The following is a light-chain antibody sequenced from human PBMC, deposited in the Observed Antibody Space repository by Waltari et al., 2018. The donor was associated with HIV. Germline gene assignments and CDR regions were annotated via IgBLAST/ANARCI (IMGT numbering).Light chain of an antibody. CDR1: SSNIAAGYD. J-gene: IGLJ3*02. CDR3: QSYDSSLSGPWV. CDR2: GNS. V-gene: IGLV1-40*01. Sequence: QSVLTQPPSVSGAPGQRVTISCTGSSSNIAAGYDVHWYQQLPGTAPKLLIYGNSNRPSGVPDRFSGSKSGTSASLAITGLQAEDEADYYCQSYDSSLSGPWVFGGGTKLTVL.